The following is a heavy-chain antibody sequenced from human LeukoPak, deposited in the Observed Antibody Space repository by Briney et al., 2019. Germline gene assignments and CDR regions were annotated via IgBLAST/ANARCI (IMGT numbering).Heavy chain of an antibody. V-gene: IGHV1-18*01. CDR1: GYTFTSYG. Sequence: ASVNASCKASGYTFTSYGISWVRQAPGQGLEWMGWISAYNGNTNYAQKLQGRVTMTTDTSTSTAYMELRSLRSDDTAVYYCATMYYYDSSGYYPFDYWGQGTLVTVSS. CDR2: ISAYNGNT. D-gene: IGHD3-22*01. CDR3: ATMYYYDSSGYYPFDY. J-gene: IGHJ4*02.